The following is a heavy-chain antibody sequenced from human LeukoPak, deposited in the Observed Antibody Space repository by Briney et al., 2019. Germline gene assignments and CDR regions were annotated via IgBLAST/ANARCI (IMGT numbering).Heavy chain of an antibody. J-gene: IGHJ4*02. CDR2: INSDGSTI. V-gene: IGHV3-74*01. CDR3: TKGDEVDF. CDR1: EVIFSSYW. Sequence: PGGSLRLSCAASEVIFSSYWMHWVRQAPGKGLVWVSRINSDGSTISYADSVKGRFTISRDNSKNTLYLQMNSLRGDDTAIYYCTKGDEVDFWGQGTLVTVSS. D-gene: IGHD3-10*01.